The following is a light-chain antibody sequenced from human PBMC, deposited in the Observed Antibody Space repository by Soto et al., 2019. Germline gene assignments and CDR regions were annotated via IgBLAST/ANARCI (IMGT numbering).Light chain of an antibody. V-gene: IGKV4-1*01. CDR2: WAS. Sequence: DIVMTQSPDSLAVSLGERATINCKSSQSVLYSSSNKNYLAWYQQKPGQPPKLLIYWASTRESGVPDRFSGGGSGTDFTLTISSLQAEDGAVYYCQQYYSAPGMFGQGTKVEIK. J-gene: IGKJ1*01. CDR1: QSVLYSSSNKNY. CDR3: QQYYSAPGM.